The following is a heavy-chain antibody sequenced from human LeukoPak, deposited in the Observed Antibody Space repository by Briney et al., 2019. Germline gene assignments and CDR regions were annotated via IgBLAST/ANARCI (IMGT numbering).Heavy chain of an antibody. Sequence: SETLSLTCTVSGGSISGYYWSWIRQPAGKGLEWIGRIYTSGSTNYNPSLKSRVTMSVDTSKNQFSLKLSSVTAADTAVYYCARLRGYCSSTSCYSGSNWFDPWGQGTLVTGSS. CDR2: IYTSGST. D-gene: IGHD2-2*01. CDR1: GGSISGYY. J-gene: IGHJ5*02. CDR3: ARLRGYCSSTSCYSGSNWFDP. V-gene: IGHV4-4*07.